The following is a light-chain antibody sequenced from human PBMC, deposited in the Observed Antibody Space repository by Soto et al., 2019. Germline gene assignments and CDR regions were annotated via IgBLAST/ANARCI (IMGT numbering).Light chain of an antibody. V-gene: IGKV3-11*01. J-gene: IGKJ3*01. CDR1: QSVSSY. CDR3: QQRSNWPPFT. CDR2: DAS. Sequence: EIVLTQSPATLSLSPGERATLSCRASQSVSSYLAWYQQKPGHAPRLLIYDASNRATGIPARFSGSGSGTDFTLPISSLEPEDFAVYYCQQRSNWPPFTFGPGTKVDIK.